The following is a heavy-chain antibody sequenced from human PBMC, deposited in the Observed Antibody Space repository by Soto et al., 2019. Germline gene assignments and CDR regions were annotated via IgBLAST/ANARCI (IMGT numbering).Heavy chain of an antibody. CDR2: ISGSADGT. D-gene: IGHD3-3*01. CDR1: GFTFDSYA. CDR3: AKDTVGGYSFWSGYYSDGLDV. J-gene: IGHJ3*01. Sequence: EVQLLESGGGLAQPGGSLRLSCVGSGFTFDSYAISWVRQAPGERLQWIAAISGSADGTDYAHSVRGRFTISRDNAKKKVHLQMDSLRVEDTAVYFCAKDTVGGYSFWSGYYSDGLDVWGQGTLVTV. V-gene: IGHV3-23*01.